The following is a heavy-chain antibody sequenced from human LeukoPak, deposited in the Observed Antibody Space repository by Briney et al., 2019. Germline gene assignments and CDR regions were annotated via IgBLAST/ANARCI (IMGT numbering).Heavy chain of an antibody. Sequence: SETLSLTCTVSADSISNFWWNWIRLPAGKGLEWIGRIHTSGGNNYNPSLRSRVTMSLDTSKNQFSLQLTSVTAADTAVYYCARHFDYDSGGDAFDVWGQGTMVTVSS. CDR2: IHTSGGN. V-gene: IGHV4-4*07. J-gene: IGHJ3*01. D-gene: IGHD3-10*01. CDR1: ADSISNFW. CDR3: ARHFDYDSGGDAFDV.